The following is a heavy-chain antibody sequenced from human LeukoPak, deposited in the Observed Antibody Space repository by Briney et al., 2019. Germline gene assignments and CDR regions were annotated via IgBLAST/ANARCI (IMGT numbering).Heavy chain of an antibody. V-gene: IGHV3-7*01. J-gene: IGHJ6*03. Sequence: GGSLRLSCAASGFTFSSYWMSWVRRAPGKGREWVANKKQDGSEKYYVDSVKGRFTISRDNAKNSLYLQMNSLRAEDTAVYYCARGASIAARRAYYMDVWGKGTTVTVSS. CDR2: KKQDGSEK. CDR1: GFTFSSYW. D-gene: IGHD6-6*01. CDR3: ARGASIAARRAYYMDV.